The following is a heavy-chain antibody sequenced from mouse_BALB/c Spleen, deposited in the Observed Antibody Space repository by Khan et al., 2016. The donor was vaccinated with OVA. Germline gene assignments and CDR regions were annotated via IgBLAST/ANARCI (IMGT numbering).Heavy chain of an antibody. CDR1: GYTFTDYN. V-gene: IGHV1-77*01. CDR3: AREWCGWFPY. D-gene: IGHD1-1*02. Sequence: VQLKQSGAELARPGASVKLSCKASGYTFTDYNINWVKQRTGQGLEWIGEIYPGSNNTYYNEKFKGKATLTADKSSSTAYMQLSSLTSEDSAVYYCAREWCGWFPYGGQGTLVTVSA. J-gene: IGHJ3*01. CDR2: IYPGSNNT.